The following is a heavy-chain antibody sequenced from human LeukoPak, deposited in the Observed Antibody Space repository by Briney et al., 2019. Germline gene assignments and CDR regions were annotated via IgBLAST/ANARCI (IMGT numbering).Heavy chain of an antibody. V-gene: IGHV4-59*08. CDR2: LYNSESI. D-gene: IGHD5-12*01. CDR1: GGSIRSYY. CDR3: ARRRSGYGDFDY. Sequence: SETLSLTCIVSGGSIRSYYWSWIRQPPGQGLEWIGHLYNSESINYNPSLKSRVTMSIDTSKNQLSLELSSVTAADTAVYYCARRRSGYGDFDYWGRGTLVTVSS. J-gene: IGHJ4*02.